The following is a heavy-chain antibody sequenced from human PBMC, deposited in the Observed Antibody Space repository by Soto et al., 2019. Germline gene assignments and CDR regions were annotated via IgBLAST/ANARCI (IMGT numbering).Heavy chain of an antibody. D-gene: IGHD3-3*01. J-gene: IGHJ3*02. CDR2: FDPEDGET. CDR1: GYTLTELS. V-gene: IGHV1-24*01. Sequence: ASVKVSCKVSGYTLTELSMHWVRQAPGKGLEWMGGFDPEDGETIYAQKFQGRVTMTEDASTDTAYMELSSLRSEDTAVYYCARGVSRITIFGVVTHDAFDIWGQGTMVTVSS. CDR3: ARGVSRITIFGVVTHDAFDI.